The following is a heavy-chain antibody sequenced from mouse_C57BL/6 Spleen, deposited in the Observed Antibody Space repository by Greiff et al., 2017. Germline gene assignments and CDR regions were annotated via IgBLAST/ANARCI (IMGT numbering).Heavy chain of an antibody. D-gene: IGHD2-3*01. J-gene: IGHJ1*03. CDR3: ARYDGSYWYFDV. Sequence: EVQLQQSGAELVRPGSSVKMSCKTSGYTFTSYGINWVKQRPGKGLEWIGYIYIGNGDTEYNEKFKGKATLTSDKSSSTAYMQLSSLTSEDSAVYFCARYDGSYWYFDVWGKGTTVTVSS. CDR1: GYTFTSYG. V-gene: IGHV1-58*01. CDR2: IYIGNGDT.